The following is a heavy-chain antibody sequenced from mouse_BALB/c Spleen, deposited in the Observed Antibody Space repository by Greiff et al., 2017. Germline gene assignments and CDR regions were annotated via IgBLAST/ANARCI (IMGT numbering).Heavy chain of an antibody. CDR3: ARDADYGYPAWFAY. J-gene: IGHJ3*01. Sequence: EVKLMESGGGLVQPGGSLRLSCATSGFTFSDFYMEWVRQPPGKRLEWIAASRNKANDYTTEYSASVKGRFIVSRDTSQSILYLQMNALSAEDTAIYYGARDADYGYPAWFAYWGQGTLVTVSA. V-gene: IGHV7-1*02. CDR2: SRNKANDYTT. CDR1: GFTFSDFY. D-gene: IGHD1-2*01.